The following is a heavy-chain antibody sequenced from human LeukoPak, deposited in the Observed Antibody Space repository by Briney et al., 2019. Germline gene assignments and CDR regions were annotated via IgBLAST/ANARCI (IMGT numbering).Heavy chain of an antibody. V-gene: IGHV1-69*04. CDR3: AREGYGEGAFDI. D-gene: IGHD3-10*01. CDR2: IICILGIA. Sequence: ASVKVSCKASGGTFSSYAITWVRQAPGQGLEWMGRIICILGIANYAQKFQGRVTITADKSTSTVYMELRSLRSEDTAVYDCAREGYGEGAFDIWGQGTVVTVSS. J-gene: IGHJ3*02. CDR1: GGTFSSYA.